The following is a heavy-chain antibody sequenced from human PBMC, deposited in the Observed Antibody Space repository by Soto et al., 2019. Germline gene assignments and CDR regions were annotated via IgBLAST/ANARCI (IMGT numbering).Heavy chain of an antibody. J-gene: IGHJ4*02. Sequence: PGGSMRLSCAASGFTFSSYAVSWVRQAPGKGLEWVSAISGSGGSTYYADSVKGRFTISRDNSKNTLYLQMNSLRAEDTAVYYCANGAGWELLRPSKYFDYWGQGTLVTVSS. D-gene: IGHD1-26*01. CDR1: GFTFSSYA. CDR3: ANGAGWELLRPSKYFDY. V-gene: IGHV3-23*01. CDR2: ISGSGGST.